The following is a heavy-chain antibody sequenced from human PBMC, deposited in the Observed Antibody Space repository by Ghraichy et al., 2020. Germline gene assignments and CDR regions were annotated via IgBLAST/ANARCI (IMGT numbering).Heavy chain of an antibody. CDR1: GFTFGDYA. D-gene: IGHD5-18*01. V-gene: IGHV3-49*04. Sequence: GGSLRLSCTASGFTFGDYAMSWVRQAPGKGLEWVGFIRSKAYGGTTEYAASVKGRFTISRDDSKSIAYLQMNSLKTEDTAVYYCTRDRRYSKRGYWGQGTLVTVSS. CDR2: IRSKAYGGTT. CDR3: TRDRRYSKRGY. J-gene: IGHJ4*01.